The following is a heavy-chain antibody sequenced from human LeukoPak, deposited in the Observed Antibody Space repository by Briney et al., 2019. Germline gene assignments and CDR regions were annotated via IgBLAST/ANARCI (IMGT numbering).Heavy chain of an antibody. CDR2: ISGSGGST. CDR3: VRDPDALDY. CDR1: GFTFDDYA. V-gene: IGHV3-23*01. D-gene: IGHD1-14*01. J-gene: IGHJ4*02. Sequence: QTGGSLRLSCAASGFTFDDYAMHWVRQAPGKGLEWVSAISGSGGSTYYAGSVKGRFTISRDNSKNTLYLQMNSLRAEDTAVYYCVRDPDALDYWGQGTLVTVSS.